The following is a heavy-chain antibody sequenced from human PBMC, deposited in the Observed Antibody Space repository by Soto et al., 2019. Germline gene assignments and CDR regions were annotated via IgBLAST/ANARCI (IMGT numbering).Heavy chain of an antibody. CDR1: GGSISSSSDY. J-gene: IGHJ4*02. V-gene: IGHV4-39*02. CDR2: IYYRGNT. D-gene: IGHD2-15*01. CDR3: AREGGGYCSGGSCQVDY. Sequence: QLQLQESGPGLVKPSETLSLTCTVSGGSISSSSDYWGWIRQPPGKGQEWIGSIYYRGNTYYNPSLKSRVTISVDTSKNQFSLKLSSVTAADTAVYYCAREGGGYCSGGSCQVDYWGQGTLVTVSS.